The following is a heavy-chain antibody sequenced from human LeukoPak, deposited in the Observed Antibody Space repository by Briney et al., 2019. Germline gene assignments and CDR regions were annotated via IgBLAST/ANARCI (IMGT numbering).Heavy chain of an antibody. J-gene: IGHJ4*02. D-gene: IGHD5-18*01. CDR1: GGSISSYY. V-gene: IGHV4-59*01. CDR3: ARHREPGGTAITGDY. CDR2: IYYSGST. Sequence: SETLSLTCTVSGGSISSYYWSWIRQPPGKGLEWIGYIYYSGSTNYNPSLKSRVTISVDTSKNQFSLKLSSVTAADTAVYYCARHREPGGTAITGDYWGQGTLVTVSS.